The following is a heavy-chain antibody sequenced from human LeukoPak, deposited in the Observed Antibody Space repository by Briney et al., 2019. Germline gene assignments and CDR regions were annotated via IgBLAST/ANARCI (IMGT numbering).Heavy chain of an antibody. CDR1: GFTFRNYC. D-gene: IGHD3-10*01. CDR2: IYGDGTT. V-gene: IGHV3-53*01. CDR3: ARGSPVASGRYSIYSS. Sequence: GGSLRLSCAASGFTFRNYCMSWVRQAPGKGLEWVAVIYGDGTTYYADSVKGRFTISSDTLKNTLSLQTDSLRAADTAMYYCARGSPVASGRYSIYSSWGQGTLVTVSP. J-gene: IGHJ5*02.